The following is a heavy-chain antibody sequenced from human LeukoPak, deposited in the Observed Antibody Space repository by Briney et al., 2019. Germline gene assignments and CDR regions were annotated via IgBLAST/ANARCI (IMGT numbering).Heavy chain of an antibody. Sequence: GGSLRLSCAASGFTFSSYSMNWVRQAPGKGLEWVSYISSSSSTIYYADSVKGRFTISRDNAKNSLYLQMNSLRAEDTAVYYCAREEDYDYVWGSYRPTCFDYWGQGTLVTVSS. V-gene: IGHV3-48*01. CDR1: GFTFSSYS. CDR2: ISSSSSTI. CDR3: AREEDYDYVWGSYRPTCFDY. J-gene: IGHJ4*02. D-gene: IGHD3-16*02.